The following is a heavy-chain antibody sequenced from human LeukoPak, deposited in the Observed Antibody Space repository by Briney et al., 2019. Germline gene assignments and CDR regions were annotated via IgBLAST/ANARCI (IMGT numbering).Heavy chain of an antibody. Sequence: GASVKVSCKVSGYTLTELSMHWVRQAPGKGLEWMGGFDPEDGETIYAQKFQGRVTMTEDTSTDTAYIELSSLRSEDTAVYYCATDWASSYYYYGMDVWGQGTTVTVSS. V-gene: IGHV1-24*01. J-gene: IGHJ6*02. CDR2: FDPEDGET. CDR3: ATDWASSYYYYGMDV. CDR1: GYTLTELS. D-gene: IGHD3-16*01.